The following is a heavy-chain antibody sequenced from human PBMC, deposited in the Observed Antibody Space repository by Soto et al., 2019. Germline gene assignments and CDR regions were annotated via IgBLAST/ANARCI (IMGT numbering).Heavy chain of an antibody. J-gene: IGHJ1*01. V-gene: IGHV4-31*02. CDR2: SHHSGST. D-gene: IGHD3-10*01. Sequence: WIWIRQHPGKGLEWIGNSHHSGSTFYNPSLKSRVSISVDTSKNQFSLKLSSVTAADTAVYFCVRGVLSWGQGTLVTVSS. CDR3: VRGVLS.